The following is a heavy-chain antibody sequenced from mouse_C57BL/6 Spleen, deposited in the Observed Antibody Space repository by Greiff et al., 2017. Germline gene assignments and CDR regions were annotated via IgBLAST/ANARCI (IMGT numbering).Heavy chain of an antibody. D-gene: IGHD1-1*01. V-gene: IGHV1-64*01. CDR2: IHPNSGST. CDR1: GYTFTSYW. CDR3: ARGVITTVVEPFAY. Sequence: VQLQQPGAELVKPGASVKLSCKASGYTFTSYWMHWVKQRPGQGLEWIGMIHPNSGSTNYNEKFKSKATLTVDKSSSTAYMQLSSLTSEDSAVYYCARGVITTVVEPFAYWGQGTLVTVSA. J-gene: IGHJ3*01.